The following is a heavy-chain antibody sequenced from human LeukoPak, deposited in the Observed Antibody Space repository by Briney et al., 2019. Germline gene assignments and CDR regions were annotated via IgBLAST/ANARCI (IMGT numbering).Heavy chain of an antibody. CDR3: ARQGAVAGTVWYFDL. CDR2: IYYSGST. Sequence: SETLSLTCTVSGGSISSSSYYWGWIRQPPGKGLEWIGGIYYSGSTNYNPSLKSRVTISVDTSKNQFSLKLSSVTAADTAVYYCARQGAVAGTVWYFDLWGRGTLVTVSS. V-gene: IGHV4-39*01. D-gene: IGHD6-19*01. CDR1: GGSISSSSYY. J-gene: IGHJ2*01.